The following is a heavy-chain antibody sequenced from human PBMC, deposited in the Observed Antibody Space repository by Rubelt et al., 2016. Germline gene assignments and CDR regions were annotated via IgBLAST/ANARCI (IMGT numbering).Heavy chain of an antibody. Sequence: EVQLVQSGAEVKKPGESLRISCKGSGYNFAKSWIGWVRQMSGKGLEWMGIIYPGDSDTRYNPSFRGQVTISAAKSISTAYLQWSSLKASDTAMYYCARLPQNTYYFDYWGQGALVMVSS. CDR3: ARLPQNTYYFDY. CDR1: GYNFAKSW. CDR2: IYPGDSDT. V-gene: IGHV5-51*01. J-gene: IGHJ4*02.